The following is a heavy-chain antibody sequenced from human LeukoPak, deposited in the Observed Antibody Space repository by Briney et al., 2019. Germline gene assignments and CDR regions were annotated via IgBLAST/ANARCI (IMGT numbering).Heavy chain of an antibody. CDR2: IRSKANNYAT. CDR1: GFTFSGSA. Sequence: PWGSLKLSCVVSGFTFSGSAVHWVRQASGKGLEWVGRIRSKANNYATAYAASVEGRFTISRDDSKNTAYLQMNSLKTEDTAVYYCTGDNFDSSVKFDYWGQGTLVTVSS. J-gene: IGHJ4*02. CDR3: TGDNFDSSVKFDY. D-gene: IGHD3-22*01. V-gene: IGHV3-73*01.